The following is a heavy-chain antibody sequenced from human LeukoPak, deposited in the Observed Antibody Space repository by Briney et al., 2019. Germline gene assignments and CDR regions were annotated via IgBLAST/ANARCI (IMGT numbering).Heavy chain of an antibody. Sequence: SETLSLTCTVSGGSISSYYWSWIRQPPGKGLEWIGYIYYSGSTNYNPSLKSRVTISVDTSKNQFSLKLSSVTAADTAVYYCAGQGDTNRYCSGGSCEGRNWFDPWGQGTLVTVSS. D-gene: IGHD2-15*01. CDR2: IYYSGST. CDR3: AGQGDTNRYCSGGSCEGRNWFDP. V-gene: IGHV4-59*08. CDR1: GGSISSYY. J-gene: IGHJ5*02.